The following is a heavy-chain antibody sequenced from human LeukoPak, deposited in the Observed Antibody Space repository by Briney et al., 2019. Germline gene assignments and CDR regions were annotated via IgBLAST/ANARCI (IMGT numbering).Heavy chain of an antibody. D-gene: IGHD6-19*01. J-gene: IGHJ4*02. CDR3: ARIIDSSGWSTWDY. Sequence: ASVKVSCKASGYTFTSYDINWVRQATGQGLEWMGWMNPNSGNTGYAQKFQGRVTMTRNTSISTAYMELSSLRSEDTAVYYCARIIDSSGWSTWDYWGQGTLVTVSS. CDR2: MNPNSGNT. V-gene: IGHV1-8*01. CDR1: GYTFTSYD.